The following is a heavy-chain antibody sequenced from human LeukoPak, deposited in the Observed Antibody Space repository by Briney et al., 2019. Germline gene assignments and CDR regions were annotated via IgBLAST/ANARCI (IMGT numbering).Heavy chain of an antibody. V-gene: IGHV6-1*01. CDR1: GDSVSSISVA. J-gene: IGHJ6*02. CDR3: SLARSEYHYGMDV. CDR2: AYYRTKWYY. Sequence: SQTLSLTCAISGDSVSSISVAWNWIRQSPSRGLEWLGRAYYRTKWYYEYAISVKSRINISPDTSKNQFSLQRTSVTPEDTAVYYCSLARSEYHYGMDVWGQGPTVTVSS.